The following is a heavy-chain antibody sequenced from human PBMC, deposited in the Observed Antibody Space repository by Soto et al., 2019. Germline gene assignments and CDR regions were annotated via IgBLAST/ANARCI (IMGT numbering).Heavy chain of an antibody. D-gene: IGHD3-3*01. CDR1: GGSFSGYY. CDR3: ARGIHDFWSGPTHFQH. J-gene: IGHJ1*01. Sequence: QVQLQQWGAGLLKPSETLSLTCAVYGGSFSGYYWSWIRQPPGKGLGCIGEINHSGSTNYNPSLKSRVTISVDTSKNQFSLKLSSVTAADTAVYYCARGIHDFWSGPTHFQHWGQGTLVTVSS. CDR2: INHSGST. V-gene: IGHV4-34*01.